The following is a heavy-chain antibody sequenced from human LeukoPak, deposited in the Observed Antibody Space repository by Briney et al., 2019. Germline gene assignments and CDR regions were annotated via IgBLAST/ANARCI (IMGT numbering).Heavy chain of an antibody. V-gene: IGHV4-61*02. J-gene: IGHJ3*02. D-gene: IGHD2-2*01. Sequence: PSETLSLTCTVSGGSISSSSYYWGWIRQPAGKGLEWIGRIYTSGSTNYNPSLKSRVTMSVDTSKNQFSLKLSSVTAADTAVYYCARWPAAAHDAFDIWGQGTMVTVSS. CDR3: ARWPAAAHDAFDI. CDR1: GGSISSSSYY. CDR2: IYTSGST.